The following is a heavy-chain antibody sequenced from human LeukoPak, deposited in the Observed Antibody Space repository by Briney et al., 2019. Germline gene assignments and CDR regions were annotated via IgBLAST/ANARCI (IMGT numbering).Heavy chain of an antibody. V-gene: IGHV4-59*01. CDR1: GDSMNGYY. D-gene: IGHD6-19*01. CDR2: IYYSGST. J-gene: IGHJ5*02. Sequence: PSETLSLICTVSGDSMNGYYWSWIRQPPGKGLEWIGYIYYSGSTNYNPSLKSRVTISVDTSKNQFSLKLSSVTAADTAVYYCARGGIRQWLVYNWFDPWGQGTLVTVSS. CDR3: ARGGIRQWLVYNWFDP.